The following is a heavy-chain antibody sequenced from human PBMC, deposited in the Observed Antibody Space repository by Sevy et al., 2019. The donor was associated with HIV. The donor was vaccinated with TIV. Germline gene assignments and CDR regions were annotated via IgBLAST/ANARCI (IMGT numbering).Heavy chain of an antibody. V-gene: IGHV3-7*01. D-gene: IGHD5-12*01. Sequence: GGSLRLSCAASGFTFSSYWMTWVRQAPGKGLEWVANIKQDGSETFYVDSVKGRFTISRDNAKNSLYLQMNSLRAKDTAVYYCARDEWLPYSYYGLDVWGQGTTVTVSS. CDR2: IKQDGSET. J-gene: IGHJ6*02. CDR3: ARDEWLPYSYYGLDV. CDR1: GFTFSSYW.